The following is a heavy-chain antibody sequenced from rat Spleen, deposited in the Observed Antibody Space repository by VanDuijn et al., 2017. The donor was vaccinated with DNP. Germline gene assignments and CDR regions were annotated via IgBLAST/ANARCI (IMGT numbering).Heavy chain of an antibody. D-gene: IGHD2-2*01. CDR1: GFTFNDYY. CDR3: TTGGYLRDWYFDF. CDR2: INYDGGST. V-gene: IGHV5-20*01. J-gene: IGHJ1*01. Sequence: EVLLVESDGGLVQPGRSLKLSCAVSGFTFNDYYMAWVRQAPKKGLEWVAYINYDGGSTFYRDSVKGRFTISRDNGKSTLYLQMDSLRSEDTATYYCTTGGYLRDWYFDFWGPGTMVTVSS.